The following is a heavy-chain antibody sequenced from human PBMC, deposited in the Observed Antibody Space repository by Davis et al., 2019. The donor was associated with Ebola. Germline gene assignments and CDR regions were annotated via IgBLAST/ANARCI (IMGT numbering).Heavy chain of an antibody. CDR2: VSGSGGST. D-gene: IGHD2-15*01. Sequence: GESLKISCAASGFIFSNYDMSWVRQVPGKGLEWVSTVSGSGGSTHYSDSVRGRFRISRDNSKNTLYLQMNSLRAEDTATYYCARYCHYPDCSYFDCWGQGTVVAVSS. CDR1: GFIFSNYD. J-gene: IGHJ4*02. CDR3: ARYCHYPDCSYFDC. V-gene: IGHV3-23*01.